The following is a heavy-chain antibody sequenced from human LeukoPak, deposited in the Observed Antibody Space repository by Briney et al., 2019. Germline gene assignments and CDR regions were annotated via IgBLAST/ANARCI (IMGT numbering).Heavy chain of an antibody. J-gene: IGHJ4*02. CDR2: INWNGGST. CDR1: GFTFDDYG. CDR3: ARAVGYYDSSGSY. V-gene: IGHV3-20*04. Sequence: GGSLRLSCSASGFTFDDYGMIWVRQAPRKGLEWVSGINWNGGSTGYADSVKGRFTISRDNAKNSLYLQMNSLRAEDTALYYCARAVGYYDSSGSYWGQGTLVTVSS. D-gene: IGHD3-22*01.